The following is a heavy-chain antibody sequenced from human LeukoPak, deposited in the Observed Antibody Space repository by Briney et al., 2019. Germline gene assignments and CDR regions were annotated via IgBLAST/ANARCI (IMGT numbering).Heavy chain of an antibody. CDR3: ASLDYGDYIGYYYYGMDV. J-gene: IGHJ6*02. CDR2: INSDGSST. CDR1: GFTFRSYA. V-gene: IGHV3-74*01. Sequence: GESLRLSCAASGFTFRSYAMSWVRQAPGKGLVWVSRINSDGSSTSYADSVKGRFTISRDNAKNTLYLQMNSLRAEDTAVYYCASLDYGDYIGYYYYGMDVWGQGTTVTVSS. D-gene: IGHD4-17*01.